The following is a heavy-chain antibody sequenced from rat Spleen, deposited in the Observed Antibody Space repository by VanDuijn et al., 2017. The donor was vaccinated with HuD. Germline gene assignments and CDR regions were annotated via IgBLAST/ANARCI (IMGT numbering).Heavy chain of an antibody. V-gene: IGHV5-29*01. CDR2: ISYDGSST. Sequence: EVQLVESGGGLVQPGRSLKLSCAASGFTFSNYGMAWVRQAPTTGLEWVATISYDGSSTYYRDSVKGRLTISRDNAKSTLYLQMDSLRSEDTATYYCARGGNWFAYWGQGTLVTVSS. CDR1: GFTFSNYG. J-gene: IGHJ3*01. CDR3: ARGGNWFAY.